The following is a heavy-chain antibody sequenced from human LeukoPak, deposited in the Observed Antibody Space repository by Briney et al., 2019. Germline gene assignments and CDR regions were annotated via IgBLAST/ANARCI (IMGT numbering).Heavy chain of an antibody. J-gene: IGHJ3*02. V-gene: IGHV3-21*04. CDR3: AKVSRTGSDAFDI. CDR2: IVSSTNYI. Sequence: GGSLRLSCAASGFTFSSYSMNWVRQAPGKGLEWVSSIVSSTNYIYYADSVKGRFTISRDNSKNTLYLQMNSLRAEDTAVYYCAKVSRTGSDAFDIWGQGTMVTVSS. D-gene: IGHD7-27*01. CDR1: GFTFSSYS.